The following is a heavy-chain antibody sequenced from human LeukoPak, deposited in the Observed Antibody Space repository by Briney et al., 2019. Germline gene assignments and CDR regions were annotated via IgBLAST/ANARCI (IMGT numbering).Heavy chain of an antibody. CDR3: ARPLYYYDSSGYPDY. D-gene: IGHD3-22*01. V-gene: IGHV3-30-3*01. CDR1: GFTFSSYA. Sequence: GRSLRLSCAASGFTFSSYAMPWVRQAPGKGLEWVAVISYDGSNKYYADSVKGRFTISRDNSKNTLYLQMNSLRAEDTAVYYCARPLYYYDSSGYPDYWGQGTLVPVSS. CDR2: ISYDGSNK. J-gene: IGHJ4*02.